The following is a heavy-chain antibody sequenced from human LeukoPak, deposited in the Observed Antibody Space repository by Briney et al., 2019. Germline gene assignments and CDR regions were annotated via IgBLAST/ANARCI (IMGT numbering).Heavy chain of an antibody. CDR3: ARDRGRGYDFWSGYPNWFDP. V-gene: IGHV4-39*07. Sequence: SETLSLTCSVSGGPITTSSYYWGWIRQPPEKGLEWIGSIYYTGGTNYSPSLKSRVTISVDTSKNQFSLKLSSVTAADTAVYYCARDRGRGYDFWSGYPNWFDPWGQGTLVTVSS. J-gene: IGHJ5*02. CDR2: IYYTGGT. D-gene: IGHD3-3*01. CDR1: GGPITTSSYY.